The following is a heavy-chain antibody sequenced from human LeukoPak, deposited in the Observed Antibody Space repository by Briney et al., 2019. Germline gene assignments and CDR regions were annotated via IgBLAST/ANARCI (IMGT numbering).Heavy chain of an antibody. J-gene: IGHJ3*02. V-gene: IGHV4-39*07. CDR3: ARDPGKRAFDI. D-gene: IGHD4-23*01. Sequence: PSETLSLTCTVSGGSISSSSYYWGWIRQPPGKGLEWIGSIYYSGSTYYNPSLKSRVTISVDTSKNQFSLKLSSVTAADTAVYYCARDPGKRAFDIWGQGTMVTVSS. CDR1: GGSISSSSYY. CDR2: IYYSGST.